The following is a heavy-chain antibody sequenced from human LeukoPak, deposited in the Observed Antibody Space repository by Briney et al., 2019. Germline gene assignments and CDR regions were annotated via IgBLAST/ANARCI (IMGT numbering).Heavy chain of an antibody. CDR1: GFTFSSYW. V-gene: IGHV3-7*03. D-gene: IGHD3-22*01. J-gene: IGHJ4*02. CDR2: IRQDGSEK. Sequence: PGGSLRLSCAASGFTFSSYWMSWVRQAPGKGLEWVANIRQDGSEKYYVDSVKGRFTISRDNAKNSLYLQMNSLRAEDTAVYYCAKVPRMTTNYYDSSGQKQYYFDYWGQGTLVTVSS. CDR3: AKVPRMTTNYYDSSGQKQYYFDY.